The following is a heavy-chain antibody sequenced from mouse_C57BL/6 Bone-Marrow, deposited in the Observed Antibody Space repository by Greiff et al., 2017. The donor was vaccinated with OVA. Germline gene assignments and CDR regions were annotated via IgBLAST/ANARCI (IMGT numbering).Heavy chain of an antibody. V-gene: IGHV1-26*01. CDR2: INPNNGGT. J-gene: IGHJ2*01. CDR3: ARGHDGYYVPFDY. Sequence: VQLQQSGPELVKPGASVKISCKASGYTFTDYYMNWVKQSHGKSLEWIGDINPNNGGTSYNQKFKGKATLTVDKSSSTAYMELRSLTSEDSAVYYCARGHDGYYVPFDYWGQGTTLTVSS. D-gene: IGHD2-3*01. CDR1: GYTFTDYY.